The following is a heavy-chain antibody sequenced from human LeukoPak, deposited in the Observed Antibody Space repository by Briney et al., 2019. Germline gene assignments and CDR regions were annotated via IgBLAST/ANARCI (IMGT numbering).Heavy chain of an antibody. Sequence: GGSLRLSCAASGFTFNSYSMNWVRQAPGKGLEWVSYISGSSSTIYYADSVKGRFTISRDNAKNSLYLQMNSLRDEDTAVYYCARDSFLTGTFDYWGQGTLVTVSS. J-gene: IGHJ4*02. CDR3: ARDSFLTGTFDY. CDR1: GFTFNSYS. V-gene: IGHV3-48*02. D-gene: IGHD1/OR15-1a*01. CDR2: ISGSSSTI.